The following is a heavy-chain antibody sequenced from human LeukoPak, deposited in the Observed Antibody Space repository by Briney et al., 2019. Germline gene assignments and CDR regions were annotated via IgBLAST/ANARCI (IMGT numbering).Heavy chain of an antibody. Sequence: GGFLRLSCAASGFTVSSNYMSWVRQAPGKGLEWVSVIYRGGSTFYADSVKGRFTISRDNSKNTLYLQMKSLRAEDTAVYYCARDLDGYGGFDYWGQGTLVTVSS. CDR2: IYRGGST. J-gene: IGHJ4*02. D-gene: IGHD2-15*01. CDR1: GFTVSSNY. CDR3: ARDLDGYGGFDY. V-gene: IGHV3-66*01.